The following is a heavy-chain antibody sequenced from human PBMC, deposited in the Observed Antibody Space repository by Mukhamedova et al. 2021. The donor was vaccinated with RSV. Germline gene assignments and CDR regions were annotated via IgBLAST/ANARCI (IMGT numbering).Heavy chain of an antibody. CDR2: ISYDGSNK. D-gene: IGHD3-3*01. V-gene: IGHV3-30*01. CDR3: ARDYYDFWSGYYDY. J-gene: IGHJ4*02. CDR1: SSYV. Sequence: SSYVMHWVRQAPGKGLEWVALISYDGSNKYYADSVKGRFTISRDNSKNTLHLQMNSLRAEDTAVYYCARDYYDFWSGYYDYSGQG.